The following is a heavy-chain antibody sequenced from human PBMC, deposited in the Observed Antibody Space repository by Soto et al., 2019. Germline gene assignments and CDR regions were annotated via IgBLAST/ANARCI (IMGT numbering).Heavy chain of an antibody. CDR2: VSHTGNT. CDR1: GDYISSSVW. J-gene: IGHJ4*02. Sequence: PSETLSLTCAVSGDYISSSVWWPWVPQPPGKGLGWIGEVSHTGNTNYNPSLKSRVTMSVDKSTNEFSLKVTSVTAADTAIYYCARKAWVRFDYWGQGALVTVSS. V-gene: IGHV4-4*02. D-gene: IGHD7-27*01. CDR3: ARKAWVRFDY.